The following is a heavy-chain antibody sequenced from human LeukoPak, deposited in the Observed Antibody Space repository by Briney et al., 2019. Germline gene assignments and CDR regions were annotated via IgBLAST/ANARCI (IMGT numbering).Heavy chain of an antibody. CDR1: GYTFTSYY. V-gene: IGHV1-46*03. CDR2: INPSVGST. CDR3: ARVRPHHYDILTGYLDY. Sequence: ASVKVSCKASGYTFTSYYMHWVRQAPGQGLEWMGIINPSVGSTSYAQKFQGRVTMTRDTSTGTVYMELSSLRSEDTAVYYCARVRPHHYDILTGYLDYWGQGTLVTVSS. D-gene: IGHD3-9*01. J-gene: IGHJ4*02.